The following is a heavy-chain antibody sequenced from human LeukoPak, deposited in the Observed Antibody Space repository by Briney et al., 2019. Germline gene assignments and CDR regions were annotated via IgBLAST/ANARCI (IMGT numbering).Heavy chain of an antibody. CDR3: AKDSEVTGDY. CDR1: EFTFSSYA. Sequence: PGGSLRLSCAASEFTFSSYAMSWVRQAPGKGLEWVSAISGSGGSTYYADSVKGRFTISRDNSKNTLYLQMNSLRAEDAAVYYCAKDSEVTGDYWGQGTLVTVSS. CDR2: ISGSGGST. V-gene: IGHV3-23*01. D-gene: IGHD4-23*01. J-gene: IGHJ4*02.